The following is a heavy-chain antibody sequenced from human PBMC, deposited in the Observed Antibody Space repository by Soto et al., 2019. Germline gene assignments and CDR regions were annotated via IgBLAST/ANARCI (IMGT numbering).Heavy chain of an antibody. CDR1: GFTFSSYG. CDR2: ISYDGSNK. J-gene: IGHJ5*02. CDR3: AKGSFLEWSAFTP. D-gene: IGHD3-3*01. V-gene: IGHV3-30*18. Sequence: PGGSLRLSCAASGFTFSSYGMHWVRQAPGKGLEWVAVISYDGSNKYYADSVKGRFTISRDNSKNTLYLQMNSLRAEDTAVYYCAKGSFLEWSAFTPWGQGTRGTVSS.